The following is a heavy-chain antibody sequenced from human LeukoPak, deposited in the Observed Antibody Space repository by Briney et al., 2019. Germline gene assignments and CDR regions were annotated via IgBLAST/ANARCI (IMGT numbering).Heavy chain of an antibody. CDR3: ARLPTEPRPRDDY. V-gene: IGHV1-2*02. CDR2: INPNSGGT. J-gene: IGHJ4*02. CDR1: GYTFTGYY. Sequence: GASVKVSCKASGYTFTGYYMHWVRQAPGQGLEWMGWINPNSGGTNYAQKFQGRVTMTRDTSISTAYMELSRLRSDDTAVYYCARLPTEPRPRDDYWGQGTLVTVSS. D-gene: IGHD4-17*01.